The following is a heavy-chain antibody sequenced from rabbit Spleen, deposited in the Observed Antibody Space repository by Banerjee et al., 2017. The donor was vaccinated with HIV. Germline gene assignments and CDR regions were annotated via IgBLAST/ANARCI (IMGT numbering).Heavy chain of an antibody. V-gene: IGHV1S40*01. CDR2: IGSGASGNT. CDR1: GFSFSSRYY. CDR3: ARSTYGYDDYGDLYYAAMDL. J-gene: IGHJ6*01. Sequence: QSLEESGGGLVQPEGSLTLTCTASGFSFSSRYYMCWVRQAPGKGLEWIGCIGSGASGNTDYARCAKGRFTISKTSSTTLTLQMTSLTAADTATYFRARSTYGYDDYGDLYYAAMDLWGPGTLVTVS. D-gene: IGHD2-1*01.